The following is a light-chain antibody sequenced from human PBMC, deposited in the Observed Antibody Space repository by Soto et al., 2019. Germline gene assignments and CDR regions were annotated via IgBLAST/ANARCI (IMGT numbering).Light chain of an antibody. CDR3: CSDAGSSTDVV. CDR2: EGS. Sequence: QAVLTQPASVSGSPGQSITISCTGTSSDVGSYNLVSWYQQHPGKAPKLMIYEGSKRPSGVSNRFSGSKSGNTASLTISGLQAEDEADYYCCSDAGSSTDVVFGGGTKVTVL. V-gene: IGLV2-23*01. CDR1: SSDVGSYNL. J-gene: IGLJ2*01.